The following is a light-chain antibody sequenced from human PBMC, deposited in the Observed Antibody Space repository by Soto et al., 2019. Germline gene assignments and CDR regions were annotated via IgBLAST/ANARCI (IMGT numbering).Light chain of an antibody. CDR3: QQRSNWPPA. CDR1: QSINSN. Sequence: EFLMTQSAATLSVSTGDRATLSCRASQSINSNLAWYQQQPGQAPRLLIYGASTRATAVPDRFSGSGSGTDFTLTISRLEPEDFAVYFCQQRSNWPPAFGQRTKVDIK. CDR2: GAS. J-gene: IGKJ1*01. V-gene: IGKV3-15*01.